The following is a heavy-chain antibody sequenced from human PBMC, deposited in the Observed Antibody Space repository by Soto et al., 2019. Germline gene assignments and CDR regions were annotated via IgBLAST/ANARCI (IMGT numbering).Heavy chain of an antibody. D-gene: IGHD5-12*01. CDR2: ITSSGSTI. CDR3: ARVTSPDIVATNYFDY. J-gene: IGHJ4*02. Sequence: PGGSLRLSCAASGFTFSSFQMSWVRQAPGKGLEWISYITSSGSTIYSADSVKGRFTISRDNSKNSLYLQLNSLRSEDTAVYYCARVTSPDIVATNYFDYWGQGTLVTVSS. V-gene: IGHV3-48*03. CDR1: GFTFSSFQ.